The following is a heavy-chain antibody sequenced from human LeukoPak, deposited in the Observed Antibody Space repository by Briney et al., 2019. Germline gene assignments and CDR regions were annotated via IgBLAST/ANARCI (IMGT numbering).Heavy chain of an antibody. D-gene: IGHD3-22*01. CDR2: LNPNSGNT. CDR3: ARGRPYYYDSSGYYYHV. V-gene: IGHV1-8*01. CDR1: GYTLTSYD. J-gene: IGHJ6*02. Sequence: GASVKVSCKASGYTLTSYDVNWVRQATGQGLEWMGWLNPNSGNTGYAQKFQGRVTMTRNTSISTAYMELSSLRSEDTAVYYCARGRPYYYDSSGYYYHVWGQGTTVTVSS.